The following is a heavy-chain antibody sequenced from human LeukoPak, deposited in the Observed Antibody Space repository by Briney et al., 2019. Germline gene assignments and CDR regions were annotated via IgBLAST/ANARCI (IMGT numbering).Heavy chain of an antibody. CDR2: VDYSGSA. V-gene: IGHV4-59*01. D-gene: IGHD1-26*01. J-gene: IGHJ6*02. Sequence: SETLSLTCAVSGVSINSYYWSWIRQPPGKGLEYIGSVDYSGSASYTPSLKSRVTISPDMSKNQISLKLLSVTAADTAVYYCARDRVDGNYGMAVWGQGTTVSVSS. CDR3: ARDRVDGNYGMAV. CDR1: GVSINSYY.